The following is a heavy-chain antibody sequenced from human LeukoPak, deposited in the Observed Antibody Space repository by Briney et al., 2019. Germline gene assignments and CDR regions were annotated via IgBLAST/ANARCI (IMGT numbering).Heavy chain of an antibody. J-gene: IGHJ5*01. CDR2: VNSDGSST. Sequence: GGSLRLSCAASGFTFSSYWMSWVRQAPGKGLVWVSRVNSDGSSTGYADSVKGRFTISRDSAKNTLYLQMNSLRAEDTAVYYCARGSGDGYNWLFDFWGQGTLVTVSS. CDR1: GFTFSSYW. D-gene: IGHD5-24*01. V-gene: IGHV3-74*01. CDR3: ARGSGDGYNWLFDF.